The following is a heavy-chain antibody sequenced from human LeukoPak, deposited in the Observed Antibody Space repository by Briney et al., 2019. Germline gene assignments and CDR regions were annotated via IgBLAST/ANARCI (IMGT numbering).Heavy chain of an antibody. CDR2: ISAYNGNT. CDR3: ARVGSGYYGGIYYYYYMDV. D-gene: IGHD3-3*01. Sequence: GASVKVSSKASGYTFTSYGISWVRQAPGQGLEWMGWISAYNGNTNYAQKLQGRVTMTTDTSTSTAYMELRSLRSDDTAVHYCARVGSGYYGGIYYYYYMDVWGKGTTVTVSS. V-gene: IGHV1-18*01. J-gene: IGHJ6*03. CDR1: GYTFTSYG.